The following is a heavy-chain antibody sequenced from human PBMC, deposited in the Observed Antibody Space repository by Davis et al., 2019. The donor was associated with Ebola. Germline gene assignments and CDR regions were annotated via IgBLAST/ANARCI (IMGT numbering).Heavy chain of an antibody. CDR3: AREVGVVVRFDP. CDR2: TFHSGSP. J-gene: IGHJ5*02. V-gene: IGHV4-38-2*02. CDR1: GGSISPYY. Sequence: SQTLSLTCTVSGGSISPYYWSWVRQPPGKGLEWIGSTFHSGSPYYNPSLKSRVTISVDTSKNQFSLKLSSVTAADTAVYYCAREVGVVVRFDPWGQGTLVTVSS. D-gene: IGHD3-3*01.